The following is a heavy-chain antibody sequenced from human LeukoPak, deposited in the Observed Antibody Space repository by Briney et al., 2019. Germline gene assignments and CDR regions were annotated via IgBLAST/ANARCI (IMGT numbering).Heavy chain of an antibody. CDR2: IYYSGST. V-gene: IGHV4-59*01. J-gene: IGHJ4*02. D-gene: IGHD6-13*01. CDR3: ARGPYSSRSDY. CDR1: GGSISSSY. Sequence: SETLSLTCTVSGGSISSSYWSWIRQPPGKGLEWIGYIYYSGSTNYNPSLKSRVTMSVDTSKNQFSLNLSSVTAADTAVYYCARGPYSSRSDYWGQGTVVTVSS.